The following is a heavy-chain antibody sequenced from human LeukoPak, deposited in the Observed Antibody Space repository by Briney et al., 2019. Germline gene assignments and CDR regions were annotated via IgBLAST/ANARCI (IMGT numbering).Heavy chain of an antibody. J-gene: IGHJ4*02. V-gene: IGHV3-7*01. CDR1: GFTFSSYW. D-gene: IGHD3-3*01. CDR3: ARAPREWLLGYYFDY. Sequence: GGSLRLSCAASGFTFSSYWMSWVRQAPGKGLEWVPNIKHDGSEKYYVDSVKGRFAISRDNAKNSLYLQMNSLGAEDTAVYYCARAPREWLLGYYFDYWGQGTLVTVSS. CDR2: IKHDGSEK.